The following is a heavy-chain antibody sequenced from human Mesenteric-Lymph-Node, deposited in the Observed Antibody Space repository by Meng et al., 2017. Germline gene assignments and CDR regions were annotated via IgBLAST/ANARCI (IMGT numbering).Heavy chain of an antibody. Sequence: GSLRLSCTVSGGSISSSSYYWGWIRQPPGKGLEWIGRIYYSGSTYYNPSLKSRVTIAEDTSKDQFSLKLGSVTAADTAAYYCARDTPPGSSKILDYWGQGTLVTVSS. CDR2: IYYSGST. CDR1: GGSISSSSYY. D-gene: IGHD3-10*01. J-gene: IGHJ4*02. CDR3: ARDTPPGSSKILDY. V-gene: IGHV4-39*07.